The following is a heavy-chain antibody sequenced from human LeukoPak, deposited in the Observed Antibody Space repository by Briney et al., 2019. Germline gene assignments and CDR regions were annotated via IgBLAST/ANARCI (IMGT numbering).Heavy chain of an antibody. Sequence: GGSLRLSCAASGFTFSSYWMSWVRQAPGKGLEWVSSISATDGSTYYAYSVRGRFTISRDNTKNTLFLQMSSLRAEDTALYYCVACSSASCYGDRFDPWGQGTLVTVSS. V-gene: IGHV3-23*01. J-gene: IGHJ5*02. CDR2: ISATDGST. CDR1: GFTFSSYW. D-gene: IGHD2-2*01. CDR3: VACSSASCYGDRFDP.